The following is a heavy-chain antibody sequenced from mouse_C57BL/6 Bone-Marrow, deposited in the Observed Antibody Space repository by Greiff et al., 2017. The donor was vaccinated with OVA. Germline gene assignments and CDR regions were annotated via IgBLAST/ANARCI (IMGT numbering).Heavy chain of an antibody. J-gene: IGHJ2*01. CDR2: IYPRSGNT. Sequence: QVQLQQSGAELARPGASVKLSCKASGYTFTSYGISWVKQRTGQGLEWIGEIYPRSGNTSYNEKFKGKATLTADKSSSTAYMELRSLTSEDSAVYFCARRGPYFDYWGQGTTLTVSS. CDR1: GYTFTSYG. CDR3: ARRGPYFDY. V-gene: IGHV1-81*01.